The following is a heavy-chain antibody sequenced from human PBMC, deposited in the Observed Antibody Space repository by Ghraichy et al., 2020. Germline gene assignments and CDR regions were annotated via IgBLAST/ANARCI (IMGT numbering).Heavy chain of an antibody. Sequence: GESLNISCKGSGYSFTSYWIGWVRQMPGKGLEWMGIIYPGDSDTRYSPSFQGQVTISADKSISTAYLQWSSLKASDTAMYYCARRAFIAVASYYFDYWGQGTLVTVSS. CDR1: GYSFTSYW. CDR2: IYPGDSDT. J-gene: IGHJ4*02. V-gene: IGHV5-51*01. D-gene: IGHD6-19*01. CDR3: ARRAFIAVASYYFDY.